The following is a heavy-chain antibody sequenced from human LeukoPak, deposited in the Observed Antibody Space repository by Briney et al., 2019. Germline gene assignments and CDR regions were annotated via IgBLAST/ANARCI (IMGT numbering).Heavy chain of an antibody. Sequence: GGSLRLSCAVSGFRVGDYYMSWVRQAPGKGLEWVGLIRVSGEAFYADFARGRFAISRDESENTLYLQMNSLRVEDTAVYFCARDRAANQDWVEFDPWGQGTPVIVSS. CDR3: ARDRAANQDWVEFDP. CDR1: GFRVGDYY. D-gene: IGHD3/OR15-3a*01. J-gene: IGHJ5*02. V-gene: IGHV3-66*03. CDR2: IRVSGEA.